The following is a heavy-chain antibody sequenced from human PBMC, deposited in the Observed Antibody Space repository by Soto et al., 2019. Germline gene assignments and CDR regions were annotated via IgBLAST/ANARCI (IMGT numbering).Heavy chain of an antibody. V-gene: IGHV1-69*13. CDR2: IIPLFGTT. CDR1: GGAFSRHA. J-gene: IGHJ5*02. Sequence: SVKASCKTPGGAFSRHALNWPRQATGQGLEWMGGIIPLFGTTNYAQKFKGRVTISADESSSTAYMELSSLTSEDAAVYYCARAAIHGSSWYFWFDPWGQGTLVTVS. CDR3: ARAAIHGSSWYFWFDP. D-gene: IGHD6-13*01.